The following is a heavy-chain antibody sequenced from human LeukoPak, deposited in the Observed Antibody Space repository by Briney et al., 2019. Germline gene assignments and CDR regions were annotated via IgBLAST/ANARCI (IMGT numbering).Heavy chain of an antibody. CDR3: ARGSFVSGSYSYYFDY. D-gene: IGHD1-26*01. J-gene: IGHJ4*02. CDR1: GGSISGSSYY. V-gene: IGHV4-39*07. CDR2: IYYSGST. Sequence: PSETLSLTCTVSGGSISGSSYYWGWIRQPPGKGLEWIGSIYYSGSTYYNPSLKSRVTISVDTSKNQFSLKLNSVTAADTAVYYCARGSFVSGSYSYYFDYWGQGTLVTVSS.